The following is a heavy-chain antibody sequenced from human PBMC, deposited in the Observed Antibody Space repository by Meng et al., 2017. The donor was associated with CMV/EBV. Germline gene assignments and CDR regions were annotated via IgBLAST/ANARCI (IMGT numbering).Heavy chain of an antibody. CDR1: GFTFSSYE. D-gene: IGHD6-13*01. V-gene: IGHV3-23*01. J-gene: IGHJ5*02. CDR3: AKEGLEYLAAGYNWFDP. CDR2: ISGSGGST. Sequence: GESLKISCAASGFTFSSYEINWVRQAPGKGLEWVSAISGSGGSTYYADSVKGRFTISRDNSKNTLYLQMNSLRAEDTAVYYCAKEGLEYLAAGYNWFDPWGQGTLVTVSS.